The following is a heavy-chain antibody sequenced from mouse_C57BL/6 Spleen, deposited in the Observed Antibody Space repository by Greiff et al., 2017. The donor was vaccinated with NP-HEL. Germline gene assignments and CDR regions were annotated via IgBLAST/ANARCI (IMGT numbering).Heavy chain of an antibody. V-gene: IGHV1-76*01. CDR1: GYTFTDYY. CDR3: ARGLYDY. Sequence: QVTLKESGAELVRPGASVKLSCKASGYTFTDYYINWVKQRPGQGLEWIARIYPGSGNTYYNEKFKGKATLTAEKSSSTAYMQLSSLTSEDSAVYFCARGLYDYWGQGTTLTVSS. CDR2: IYPGSGNT. D-gene: IGHD2-12*01. J-gene: IGHJ2*01.